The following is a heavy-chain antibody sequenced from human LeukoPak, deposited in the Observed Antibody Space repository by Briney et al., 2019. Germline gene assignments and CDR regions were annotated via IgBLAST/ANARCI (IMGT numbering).Heavy chain of an antibody. Sequence: PGGSLRLSCAASGFTFSSYGMHWVRQAPGKGLEWVAVISYDGSNKYYADSVKGRFTISRDSSKNSLNLQMNSLRVEDTAVYYCARDRDWNSGFDYWGQGTLVTVSS. J-gene: IGHJ4*02. V-gene: IGHV3-30*03. CDR2: ISYDGSNK. D-gene: IGHD1-7*01. CDR1: GFTFSSYG. CDR3: ARDRDWNSGFDY.